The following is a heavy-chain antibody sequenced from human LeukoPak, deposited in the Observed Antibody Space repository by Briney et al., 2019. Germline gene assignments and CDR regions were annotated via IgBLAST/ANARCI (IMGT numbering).Heavy chain of an antibody. CDR1: GFTFSSYD. Sequence: GGSLRLSCAASGFTFSSYDMNCVRQAPGKGLEWVSYISTMSSTKYYADSVKGRFTISRYNAKNSLYLQMNSLRDEDTAVYYCARGKIGYYYGDYDGFWAQGTLVTVSS. D-gene: IGHD4-17*01. CDR3: ARGKIGYYYGDYDGF. J-gene: IGHJ4*02. V-gene: IGHV3-48*02. CDR2: ISTMSSTK.